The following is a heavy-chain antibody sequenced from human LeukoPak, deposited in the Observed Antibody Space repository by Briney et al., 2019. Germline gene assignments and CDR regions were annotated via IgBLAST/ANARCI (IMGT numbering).Heavy chain of an antibody. CDR3: TRDRGDFWSGATYYMDV. D-gene: IGHD3-3*01. Sequence: GGSLRLSCTASGFTFGDYAMSWVRQAPGKGLEWVGFIRSKAYGGTTEYAASVKGRFTISRDDSKSIAYQQMNSLKTEDTAVYYCTRDRGDFWSGATYYMDVWGKGTTVTVSS. CDR1: GFTFGDYA. CDR2: IRSKAYGGTT. V-gene: IGHV3-49*04. J-gene: IGHJ6*03.